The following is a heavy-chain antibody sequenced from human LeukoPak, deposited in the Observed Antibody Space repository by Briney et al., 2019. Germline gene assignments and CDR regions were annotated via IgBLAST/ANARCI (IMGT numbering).Heavy chain of an antibody. CDR3: ARGARWLREFDY. CDR2: INQSGST. J-gene: IGHJ4*02. Sequence: SETLSLTCAVYGGSFSGYYWSWIRQPPGKGLEWIGEINQSGSTNYNPSLKSRVTISVDTSKNQFSLKLSSVTAADTAVYYCARGARWLREFDYWGQGTLVTVSS. V-gene: IGHV4-34*01. CDR1: GGSFSGYY. D-gene: IGHD5-12*01.